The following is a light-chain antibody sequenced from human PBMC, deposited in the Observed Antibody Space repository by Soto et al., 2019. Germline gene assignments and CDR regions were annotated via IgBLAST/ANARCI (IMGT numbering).Light chain of an antibody. CDR3: TSYAGGNNFV. CDR1: SSDVGGYDY. J-gene: IGLJ1*01. Sequence: QSVLTQPPSASGSPGQSVTISCTGTSSDVGGYDYVSWYQQHPGKAPKLMIYEVTKRPSGVPDRFSGSKSGNTASLTVSGLQAEDEAAYYCTSYAGGNNFVLVTGTKVPVL. V-gene: IGLV2-8*01. CDR2: EVT.